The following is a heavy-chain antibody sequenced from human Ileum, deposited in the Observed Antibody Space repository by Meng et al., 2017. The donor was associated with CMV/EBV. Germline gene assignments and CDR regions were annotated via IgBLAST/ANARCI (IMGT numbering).Heavy chain of an antibody. CDR2: VHHSGIT. J-gene: IGHJ4*02. Sequence: QGQLQQWGAGLLKPSETLSLTCAFYGGSFSDYYWIWIRQSPGKGLEWIGEVHHSGITNYNPSLKSRVTISVDTSKNQFFLKLTSVTAADTGLYYCATNSEDYWGQGTLVTVSS. D-gene: IGHD4-23*01. CDR1: GGSFSDYY. V-gene: IGHV4-34*01. CDR3: ATNSEDY.